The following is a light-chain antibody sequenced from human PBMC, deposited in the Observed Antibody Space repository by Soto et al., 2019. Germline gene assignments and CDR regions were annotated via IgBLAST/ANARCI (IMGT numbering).Light chain of an antibody. Sequence: QSVLTQPPSVSGAPGQRVTISCTGSSSNIGAHYDVHWYQQLPGTAPKLLIYGNSNRPSGVPDRFSGSKSGTSASLAISGLQSEDEADYFCAAWDDRLNGVVFGGGTKLTVL. V-gene: IGLV1-40*01. CDR1: SSNIGAHYD. CDR2: GNS. J-gene: IGLJ2*01. CDR3: AAWDDRLNGVV.